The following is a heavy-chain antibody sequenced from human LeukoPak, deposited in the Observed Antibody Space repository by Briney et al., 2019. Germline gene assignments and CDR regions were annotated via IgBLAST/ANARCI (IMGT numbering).Heavy chain of an antibody. D-gene: IGHD2-2*01. J-gene: IGHJ5*02. CDR3: AGGIVVVPAAGAWFDP. V-gene: IGHV4-59*01. Sequence: SETLSLTCTVSGGSISSYYWSWLRQPPGKGLGWVGYMYYSGSTNYIPSFKSRVTISVDTSNNHFSLKLSTVTAADTAVYYCAGGIVVVPAAGAWFDPWGQGTLVTVSS. CDR2: MYYSGST. CDR1: GGSISSYY.